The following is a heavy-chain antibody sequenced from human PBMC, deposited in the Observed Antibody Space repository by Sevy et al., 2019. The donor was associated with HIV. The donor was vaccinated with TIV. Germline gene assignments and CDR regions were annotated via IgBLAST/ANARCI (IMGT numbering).Heavy chain of an antibody. J-gene: IGHJ3*02. V-gene: IGHV4-39*01. CDR2: IYYSGST. CDR1: GGSISSSSYY. CDR3: ARTYDSSVIDAFDI. Sequence: SESLSLTCTVSGGSISSSSYYWGWIRQPPGKGLEWIGSIYYSGSTYYNPSLRSRVTISVDTSKNQFSLKLSSVTAAHTAVYYCARTYDSSVIDAFDIWGQGTMVTVSS. D-gene: IGHD3-22*01.